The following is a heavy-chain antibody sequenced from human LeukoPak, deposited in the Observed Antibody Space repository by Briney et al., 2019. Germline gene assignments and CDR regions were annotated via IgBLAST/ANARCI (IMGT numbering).Heavy chain of an antibody. CDR3: AGPRGYSYGRFDY. J-gene: IGHJ4*02. CDR1: GGSFSGYY. V-gene: IGHV4-34*01. D-gene: IGHD5-18*01. Sequence: SETLSLTCAVYGGSFSGYYWSWIRQPPGKGLEWIGEINHSGSTNYNPSLKSRVTISVDTSKNQFYLKLSTVTAADTAVYYCAGPRGYSYGRFDYWGQGTLVTVSS. CDR2: INHSGST.